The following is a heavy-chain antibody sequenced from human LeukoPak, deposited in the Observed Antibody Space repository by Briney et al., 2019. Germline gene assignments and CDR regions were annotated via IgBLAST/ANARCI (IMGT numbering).Heavy chain of an antibody. CDR2: TPSDERTK. CDR1: GFTFSTYA. D-gene: IGHD3-16*01. CDR3: ARWDTALGEHYYMDV. Sequence: GGSLRLSCAASGFTFSTYAMNWVRQAPGKGLEWVAVTPSDERTKYYADSVKGRFTISRDNAKNTLYLQMNSLRAEDTAVYYCARWDTALGEHYYMDVWGIGTTVTVSS. J-gene: IGHJ6*03. V-gene: IGHV3-30*01.